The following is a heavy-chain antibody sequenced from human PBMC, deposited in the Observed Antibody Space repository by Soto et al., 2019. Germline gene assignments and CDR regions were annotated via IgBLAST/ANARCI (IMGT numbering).Heavy chain of an antibody. Sequence: SETLSLTCAVSGYSISSGYYWGWLRQPPGKGLEWIGSIYHGGSTYYNPSLNSRVTLSIDMTNNHVSLILNSVTAADTAVYYCARDRYYYGSGSYYISWFDPWGQGTLVTVSS. CDR1: GYSISSGYY. CDR2: IYHGGST. CDR3: ARDRYYYGSGSYYISWFDP. V-gene: IGHV4-38-2*02. J-gene: IGHJ5*02. D-gene: IGHD3-10*01.